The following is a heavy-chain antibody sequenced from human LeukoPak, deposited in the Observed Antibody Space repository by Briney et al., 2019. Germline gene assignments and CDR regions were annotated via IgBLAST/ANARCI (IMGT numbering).Heavy chain of an antibody. V-gene: IGHV3-53*01. Sequence: GGSLRLSCAASGFTVSSNYMSWVRQAPGKGLEWVLVIYSGGSTYYADSVKGRFTISRDNSKNTLYLQMNSLRAEDTAVYYCARDPGVRGSPYYSDYWGQGTLVTVSS. CDR2: IYSGGST. CDR3: ARDPGVRGSPYYSDY. D-gene: IGHD3-10*01. J-gene: IGHJ4*02. CDR1: GFTVSSNY.